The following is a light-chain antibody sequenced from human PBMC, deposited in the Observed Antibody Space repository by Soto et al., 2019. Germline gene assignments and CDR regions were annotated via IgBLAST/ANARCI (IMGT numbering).Light chain of an antibody. CDR2: FAS. V-gene: IGKV3-15*01. J-gene: IGKJ1*01. Sequence: VMTQSPATLSVSAGERAAVSLRASQSVSTNLAWYQQKPGQPPRLLIYFASTRATAVPARFTAGGSGAEFTLTISSLQSDDLAVYYCQQYDKWPRTFGQGTKVDIK. CDR3: QQYDKWPRT. CDR1: QSVSTN.